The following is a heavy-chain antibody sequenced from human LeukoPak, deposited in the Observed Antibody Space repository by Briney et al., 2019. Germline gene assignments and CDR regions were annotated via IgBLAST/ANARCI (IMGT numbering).Heavy chain of an antibody. V-gene: IGHV3-23*01. D-gene: IGHD3-3*01. J-gene: IGHJ6*03. CDR3: AKNRGVVIIGNYYYYMDV. CDR1: GFTFSSYA. CDR2: ISGSGGST. Sequence: GGSLRVSCAASGFTFSSYAMSWVRQAPGKGLEWVSAISGSGGSTYYADSVKGRFTISRDNSKNTLYLQMNSLRAEDTAVYYCAKNRGVVIIGNYYYYMDVWGKGTTVTVSS.